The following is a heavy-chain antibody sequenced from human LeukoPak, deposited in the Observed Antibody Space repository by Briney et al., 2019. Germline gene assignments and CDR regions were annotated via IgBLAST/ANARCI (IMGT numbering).Heavy chain of an antibody. V-gene: IGHV3-74*01. J-gene: IGHJ3*02. CDR1: GFTFRNYL. CDR2: INQDESRA. CDR3: GRGGDRIDI. D-gene: IGHD3-22*01. Sequence: SGGSLRLSCAVSGFTFRNYLMHWVRQAPGQGLVWVSRINQDESRAYADPVKGRFPVSRDNAKNMLYLQRSGLRAEDTAVYFCGRGGDRIDIWGQGTTVIVSS.